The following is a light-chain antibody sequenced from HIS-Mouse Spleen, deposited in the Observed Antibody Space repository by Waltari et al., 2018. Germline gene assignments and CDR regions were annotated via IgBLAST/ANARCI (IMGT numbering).Light chain of an antibody. Sequence: QSALTQPASVSGSPGQSITISCTGTSSDVGSYNLVSWYQQHPGKAPKLIIYEGSKRPSGVPNRFSGSKSGNTASLTISGLQAEDEADYYCCSYAGSSTWVFGGGTKLTVL. CDR3: CSYAGSSTWV. CDR1: SSDVGSYNL. CDR2: EGS. V-gene: IGLV2-23*01. J-gene: IGLJ3*02.